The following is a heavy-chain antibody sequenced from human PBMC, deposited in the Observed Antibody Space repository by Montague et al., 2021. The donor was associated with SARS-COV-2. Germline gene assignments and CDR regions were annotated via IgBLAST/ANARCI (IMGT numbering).Heavy chain of an antibody. V-gene: IGHV4-39*01. D-gene: IGHD3-3*01. J-gene: IGHJ4*02. CDR1: GGSISSSSYY. CDR3: ANMGVGRITIFGVVSRGGLDY. Sequence: TLSLTCTVSGGSISSSSYYWGWIRQPPGKGLEWIGNIYYSGNTYYNPSLKSRVTISVDTSKNQFPLKLSSVTAADTAVYYCANMGVGRITIFGVVSRGGLDYWGQGTLVTVSS. CDR2: IYYSGNT.